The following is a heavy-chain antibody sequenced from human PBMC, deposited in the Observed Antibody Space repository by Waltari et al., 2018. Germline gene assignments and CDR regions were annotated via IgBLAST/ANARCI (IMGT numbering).Heavy chain of an antibody. CDR3: AKVVPNAYYFDY. D-gene: IGHD3-16*01. CDR1: GGTFSRYA. J-gene: IGHJ4*02. V-gene: IGHV1-69*05. Sequence: QVQLVQSGAEVKKPGSSVKVSCKASGGTFSRYAISWVRQAPGQGLEWMGGIIPIFGTANYAQKFQGRVTITTDESTSTAYMELSSLRSEDTAVYYCAKVVPNAYYFDYWGQGTLVTVSS. CDR2: IIPIFGTA.